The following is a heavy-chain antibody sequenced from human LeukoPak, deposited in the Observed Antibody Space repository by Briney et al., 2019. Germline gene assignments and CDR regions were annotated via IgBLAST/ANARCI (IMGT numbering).Heavy chain of an antibody. Sequence: GGSLRLSCAASGFIINTNYMTWVRQAPGRGLEWVSFIYADGNTYYADSVKGRFTISRDISKNAVYLQMNSLRAEDTAVYYCARDSYGDANFDSWGQGTLVTVSS. CDR3: ARDSYGDANFDS. CDR1: GFIINTNY. J-gene: IGHJ4*02. V-gene: IGHV3-53*01. D-gene: IGHD4-17*01. CDR2: IYADGNT.